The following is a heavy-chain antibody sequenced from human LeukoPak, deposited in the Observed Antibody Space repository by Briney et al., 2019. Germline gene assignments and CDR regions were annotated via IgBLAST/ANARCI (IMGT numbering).Heavy chain of an antibody. CDR3: ARGKVGVVRFGLYGMDV. CDR1: GFTVSSNY. CDR2: IYSGGST. Sequence: GGSLRLSCAASGFTVSSNYMSWVRQAPGKGLEWVSVIYSGGSTYYADSVKGRFTISRDNSKNTLYLQMNSLRAEDTAVYYCARGKVGVVRFGLYGMDVWGQGNTVTVSS. V-gene: IGHV3-66*02. J-gene: IGHJ6*02. D-gene: IGHD2-15*01.